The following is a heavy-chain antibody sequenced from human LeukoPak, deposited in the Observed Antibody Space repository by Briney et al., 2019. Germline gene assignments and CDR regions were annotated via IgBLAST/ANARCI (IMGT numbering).Heavy chain of an antibody. CDR1: GFTFSSYW. J-gene: IGHJ4*02. V-gene: IGHV3-7*03. D-gene: IGHD5-18*01. CDR2: IKQDGSEK. CDR3: ARDPTAMVTEYYFDY. Sequence: GGSLRLSSAASGFTFSSYWMSWVRQAPGKGLEWVANIKQDGSEKYYVDSVKGRFTISRDNAKNSLYLQMNSLRAEDTAVYYCARDPTAMVTEYYFDYWGQGTLVTVSS.